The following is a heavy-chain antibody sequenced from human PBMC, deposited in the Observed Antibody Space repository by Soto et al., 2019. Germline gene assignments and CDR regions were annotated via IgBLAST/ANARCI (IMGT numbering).Heavy chain of an antibody. V-gene: IGHV4-59*01. J-gene: IGHJ4*02. D-gene: IGHD3-3*02. CDR1: GVSISSYY. CDR3: ATISASRSFDC. CDR2: VYSDGST. Sequence: SETLSLTCNVSGVSISSYYWSWMRQPPGKGLEWLGYVYSDGSTNYNPSLRSRVTISVDPSRRQFSLRLNSVTPADTAVYYCATISASRSFDCWGQGTLVTVSS.